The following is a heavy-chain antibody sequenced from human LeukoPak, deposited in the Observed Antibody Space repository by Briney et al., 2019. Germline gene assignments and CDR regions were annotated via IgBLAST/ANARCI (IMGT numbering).Heavy chain of an antibody. CDR2: IVVGSGNT. D-gene: IGHD2-21*01. V-gene: IGHV1-58*02. CDR1: GFTFTSSA. CDR3: ARASLVVGRAFDI. J-gene: IGHJ3*02. Sequence: ASVKVSCKASGFTFTSSAMQWVRQARGQRLEWIGWIVVGSGNTNYAQKFQERVTITRDMSTSTAYMELSSLRSDDTAVYYCARASLVVGRAFDIWGQGTMVTVSS.